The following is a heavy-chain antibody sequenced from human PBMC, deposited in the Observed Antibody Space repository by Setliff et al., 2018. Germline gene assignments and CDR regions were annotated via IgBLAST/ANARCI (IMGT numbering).Heavy chain of an antibody. J-gene: IGHJ6*03. Sequence: SETLSLTCTVSGYSISGRFWNWIRQTPDKGLEWIGRVYYHGLDDLNPSLQSRLTISVDTSTKHFSLSLTSVTAADTAIYYCARGIPPTTRPGYYYMDVWGKGTTGTVSS. CDR3: ARGIPPTTRPGYYYMDV. D-gene: IGHD6-6*01. CDR1: GYSISGRF. V-gene: IGHV4-59*11. CDR2: VYYHGLD.